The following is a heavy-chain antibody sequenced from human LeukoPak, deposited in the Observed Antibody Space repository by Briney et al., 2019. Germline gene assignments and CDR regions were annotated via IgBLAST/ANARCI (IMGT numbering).Heavy chain of an antibody. CDR1: GDSVSANGAA. CDR2: TYYRSKWYN. D-gene: IGHD3-3*01. CDR3: ARVPYYDFQADAFDI. V-gene: IGHV6-1*01. Sequence: HSQTLSLTCAISGDSVSANGAAWNWIRQSPSRGLEWLGRTYYRSKWYNDYAVSVKSRITINPDTSKNQFSLQLNSVTPEDTAVYYCARVPYYDFQADAFDIWGQGTMVTVSS. J-gene: IGHJ3*02.